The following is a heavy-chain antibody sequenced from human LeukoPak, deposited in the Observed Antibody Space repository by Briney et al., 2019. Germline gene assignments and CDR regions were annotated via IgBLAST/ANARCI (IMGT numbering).Heavy chain of an antibody. D-gene: IGHD6-13*01. CDR1: GGSIGSYY. V-gene: IGHV4-59*08. J-gene: IGHJ4*02. Sequence: SETLSLTCTVSGGSIGSYYWSWIRQPPGKGLEWIGYIYYSGSTNYNPSLKSRVTISVDTSKNQFSLKLSSVTAADTAVYYCARHPKYSSSWYSFDYWGQGTLVTVSS. CDR3: ARHPKYSSSWYSFDY. CDR2: IYYSGST.